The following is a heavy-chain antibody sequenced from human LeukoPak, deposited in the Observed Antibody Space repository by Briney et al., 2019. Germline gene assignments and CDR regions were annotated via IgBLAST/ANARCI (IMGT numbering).Heavy chain of an antibody. J-gene: IGHJ4*02. CDR3: AKPTSGSGSFLIDY. V-gene: IGHV3-33*06. CDR2: IWDDGSYK. CDR1: GFSFSNYG. D-gene: IGHD1-26*01. Sequence: GGSLRLSCAASGFSFSNYGMHWVRQAPGKGLEWVAVIWDDGSYKYYADSVKGRFTISRDNSKNTLYLQMNSLRAEDTAAYYCAKPTSGSGSFLIDYWGQGTLVTVSS.